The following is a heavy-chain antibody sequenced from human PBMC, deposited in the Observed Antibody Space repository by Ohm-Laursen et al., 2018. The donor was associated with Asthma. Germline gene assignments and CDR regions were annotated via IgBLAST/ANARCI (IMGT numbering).Heavy chain of an antibody. V-gene: IGHV3-7*01. Sequence: SLRLSCAASGFTFNTYWMSWVRQAPGKGLEWVANINQDGSQKYYVDSVKGRFTLSRINAKNSLSLQMNSLRAEDTAVYYCARDQQLVGYYYYYGMDVWGQGTTVTVSS. CDR2: INQDGSQK. CDR3: ARDQQLVGYYYYYGMDV. CDR1: GFTFNTYW. J-gene: IGHJ6*02. D-gene: IGHD6-6*01.